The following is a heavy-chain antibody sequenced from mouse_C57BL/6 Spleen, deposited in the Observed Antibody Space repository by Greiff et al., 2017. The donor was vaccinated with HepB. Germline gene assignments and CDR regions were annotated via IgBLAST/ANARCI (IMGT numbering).Heavy chain of an antibody. D-gene: IGHD2-4*01. J-gene: IGHJ1*03. CDR3: TRTRLRRYWYFDV. CDR2: IDPENGDT. CDR1: GFNIKDDY. Sequence: EVKLMESGAELVRPGASVKLSCTASGFNIKDDYMHWVKQRPEQGLEWIGWIDPENGDTEYASKFQGKATITADTSSNTAYLQLSSLTSEDTAVYYCTRTRLRRYWYFDVWGTGTTVTVSS. V-gene: IGHV14-4*01.